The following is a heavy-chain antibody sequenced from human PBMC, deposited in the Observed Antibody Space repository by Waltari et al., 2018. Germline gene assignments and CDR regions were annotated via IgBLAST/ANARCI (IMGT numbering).Heavy chain of an antibody. D-gene: IGHD3-22*01. CDR2: INAGNGNT. V-gene: IGHV1-3*01. Sequence: QVQLVQSGAEVKKPGASVKVSCKASGYTFTSYAMHWVRQAPGQRLEWMGWINAGNGNTKYSQKFQGRVTITRDTSASTAYMELSSLRSEDTAVYYCARSAYYYDSSGYYLDAFDIWGQGTMVTVSS. CDR1: GYTFTSYA. CDR3: ARSAYYYDSSGYYLDAFDI. J-gene: IGHJ3*02.